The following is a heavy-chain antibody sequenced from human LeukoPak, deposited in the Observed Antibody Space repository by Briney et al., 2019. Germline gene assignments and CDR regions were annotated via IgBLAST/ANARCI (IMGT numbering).Heavy chain of an antibody. V-gene: IGHV1-18*01. J-gene: IGHJ4*02. D-gene: IGHD3-16*02. CDR1: GYTFTNYG. Sequence: ASVKVSCKASGYTFTNYGITWVRQAPGQGLEWMGWISVYNGNTNYAQNLQDRVTLTTDTSTSTAYMELRRLISDDTAVYYCARDLGGSYLLYYFDYWGQGTLVTVSS. CDR3: ARDLGGSYLLYYFDY. CDR2: ISVYNGNT.